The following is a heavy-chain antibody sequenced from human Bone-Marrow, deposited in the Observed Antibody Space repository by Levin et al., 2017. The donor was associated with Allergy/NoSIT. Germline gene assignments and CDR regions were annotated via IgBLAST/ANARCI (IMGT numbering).Heavy chain of an antibody. V-gene: IGHV4-59*01. CDR1: GDSIRSSY. CDR3: AREYGGDWYFDL. Sequence: SQTLSLTCTVSGDSIRSSYWSWIRQPPGRGLEWIGYIHYDGNTNYNPSLKSRITISLDTSKNDFSLKLRSVTAADTAVYYCAREYGGDWYFDLWGRGTLVTVSS. D-gene: IGHD2-21*01. J-gene: IGHJ2*01. CDR2: IHYDGNT.